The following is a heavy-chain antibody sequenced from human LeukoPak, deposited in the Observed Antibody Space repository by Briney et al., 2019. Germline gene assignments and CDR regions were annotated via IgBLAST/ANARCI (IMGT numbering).Heavy chain of an antibody. J-gene: IGHJ3*02. CDR3: ARVSCGGDCYSLVATFDI. V-gene: IGHV1-69*06. CDR1: GGTFSNYG. Sequence: SVKVSCKASGGTFSNYGITWVRQAPRQGLEWMGGIIPIFGTTNYAQKFQGRVTITADKSTNTAYMELSSLKSEDTAVYYCARVSCGGDCYSLVATFDIWGQGTMVTVSS. D-gene: IGHD2-21*02. CDR2: IIPIFGTT.